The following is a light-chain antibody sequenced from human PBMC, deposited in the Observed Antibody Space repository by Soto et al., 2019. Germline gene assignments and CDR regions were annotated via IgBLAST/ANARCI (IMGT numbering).Light chain of an antibody. CDR3: QHSHSTPLT. J-gene: IGKJ4*01. CDR2: AAS. CDR1: QSISSH. Sequence: DIQMTQSPSSLSASVGDRVTITCRASQSISSHLNWYQQKPGKAPKLLIYAASSLQSGVTSRFSGSGSGTEFTLTISSLQPEDFATYSCQHSHSTPLTFGGGTKVDIK. V-gene: IGKV1-39*01.